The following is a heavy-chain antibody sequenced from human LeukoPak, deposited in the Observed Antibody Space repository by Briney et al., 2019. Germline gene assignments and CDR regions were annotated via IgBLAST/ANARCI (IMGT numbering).Heavy chain of an antibody. CDR1: GFTFSYYS. V-gene: IGHV3-53*01. CDR3: ARAAGTGWFDP. Sequence: GFLRPSTAASGFTFSYYSMNWVRQAPGKGLEWVSVMYSGGSTYYADSVKGRFTISRDNPKNTLYLQMNSLRAEDTAVYYCARAAGTGWFDPWGQGTLVTVSS. CDR2: MYSGGST. D-gene: IGHD6-13*01. J-gene: IGHJ5*02.